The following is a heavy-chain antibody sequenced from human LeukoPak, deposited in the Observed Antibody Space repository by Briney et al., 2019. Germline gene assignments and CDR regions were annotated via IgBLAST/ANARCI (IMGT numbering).Heavy chain of an antibody. Sequence: GGSLRLSCAASGVTFSSSDMHWVRQTPGKGLEWVAVISYDGSNRYYADSVKGRFTISRDDSKNTLFLQMNSLRADDTAVYYCARDQPPVLRFLEWLPPRVYYYYGMDVWGQGTTVTVSS. CDR2: ISYDGSNR. CDR3: ARDQPPVLRFLEWLPPRVYYYYGMDV. CDR1: GVTFSSSD. J-gene: IGHJ6*02. D-gene: IGHD3-3*01. V-gene: IGHV3-30*03.